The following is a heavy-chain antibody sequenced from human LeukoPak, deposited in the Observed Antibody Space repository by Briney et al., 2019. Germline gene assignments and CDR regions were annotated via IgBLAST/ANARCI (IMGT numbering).Heavy chain of an antibody. V-gene: IGHV4-59*01. J-gene: IGHJ4*02. D-gene: IGHD1-26*01. CDR3: ARQSGGYYAPDY. CDR2: IYYSGNT. Sequence: SETLSLTCTVSGGPNNSYYWSWLRQPPGKRLEWVGYIYYSGNTNYNPSLKSRVTISVDTSKNQFSLKLRSVTAADTAVYYCARQSGGYYAPDYWGQGTLVTVSS. CDR1: GGPNNSYY.